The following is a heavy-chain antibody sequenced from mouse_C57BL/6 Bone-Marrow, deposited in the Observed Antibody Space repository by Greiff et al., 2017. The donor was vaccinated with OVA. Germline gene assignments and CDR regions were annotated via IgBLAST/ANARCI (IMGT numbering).Heavy chain of an antibody. V-gene: IGHV5-17*01. CDR2: LSSGSSTI. Sequence: EVQVVKSGGGLVKPGGSLTLSCAASGFTFSDYGMHWVRQAPEKGLEWVAYLSSGSSTIYYADPVKGRFTISQYNAKNTLFLQMTSLRSEDTAMYYCARNNYWYFDVWGTGTTVTVSS. CDR3: ARNNYWYFDV. J-gene: IGHJ1*03. CDR1: GFTFSDYG.